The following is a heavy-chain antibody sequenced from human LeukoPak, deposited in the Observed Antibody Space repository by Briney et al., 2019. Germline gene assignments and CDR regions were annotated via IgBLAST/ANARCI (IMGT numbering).Heavy chain of an antibody. D-gene: IGHD6-13*01. CDR2: IYSGGST. J-gene: IGHJ5*02. CDR1: GFTFSSYS. V-gene: IGHV3-66*01. CDR3: ALKESTSWVFDP. Sequence: QTGGSLRLSCAASGFTFSSYSMTWVRQAPGKGLEWVSAIYSGGSTYYADSVKGRFTISRDNSKDTLYLQMNSLRAEDTAVYYCALKESTSWVFDPWGQGTLVTVSS.